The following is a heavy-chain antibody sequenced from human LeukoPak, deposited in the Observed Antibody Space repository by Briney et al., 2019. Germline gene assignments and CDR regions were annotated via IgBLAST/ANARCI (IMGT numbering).Heavy chain of an antibody. V-gene: IGHV1-3*01. J-gene: IGHJ4*02. CDR1: GYTFTSYA. Sequence: ASVKVSCKASGYTFTSYAMHWVRQAPGQRLEWMGWINAGNGNTKYSQKFQGRVTITTDESTSTAYMELSSLRSEDTAVYYCAREEWELAGFDYWGQGTLVTVSS. CDR3: AREEWELAGFDY. CDR2: INAGNGNT. D-gene: IGHD1-26*01.